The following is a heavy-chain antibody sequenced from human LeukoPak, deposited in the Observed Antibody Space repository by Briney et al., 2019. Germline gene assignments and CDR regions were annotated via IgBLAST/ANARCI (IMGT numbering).Heavy chain of an antibody. CDR3: ASDLGVYGGLDY. V-gene: IGHV3-48*03. D-gene: IGHD4-23*01. CDR2: ISSSGSTI. Sequence: GGSLRLSCAASGFTFSSYEMNWVRQAPGKGLEWVSYISSSGSTIYYADSVKGRFTISRDNAKNSLYLQMNSLRAEDTAVYYCASDLGVYGGLDYWGQGTLVTVSS. CDR1: GFTFSSYE. J-gene: IGHJ4*02.